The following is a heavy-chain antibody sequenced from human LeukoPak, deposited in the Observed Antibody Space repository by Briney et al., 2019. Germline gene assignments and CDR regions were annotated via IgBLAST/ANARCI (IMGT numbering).Heavy chain of an antibody. CDR1: GGSISSYY. CDR3: AREAIYYDSSGYHIGFHDY. CDR2: IYRSGST. D-gene: IGHD3-22*01. Sequence: PAETLSLTCTVAGGSISSYYWSWVRQPAGKGLEWIGRIYRSGSTNYNPSRKSRETMSVDTYKKQFSRKGRCVAAADTAVYYCAREAIYYDSSGYHIGFHDYWGQGTLVTVSS. V-gene: IGHV4-4*07. J-gene: IGHJ4*02.